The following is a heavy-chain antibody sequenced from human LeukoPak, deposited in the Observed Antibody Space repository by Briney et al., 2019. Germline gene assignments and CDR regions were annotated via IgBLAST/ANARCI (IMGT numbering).Heavy chain of an antibody. CDR3: ARRRGGSWGDYYFDY. V-gene: IGHV1-3*03. Sequence: ASVKVSCKASGYDFTKYAVQWVRQAPGQRLEWMGWIDAGNGRTKYSQDFQGRVTMTRDTSTSTVYMELSRLRSEDTAVYYCARRRGGSWGDYYFDYWGQGTLVTVSS. D-gene: IGHD1-26*01. CDR2: IDAGNGRT. CDR1: GYDFTKYA. J-gene: IGHJ4*02.